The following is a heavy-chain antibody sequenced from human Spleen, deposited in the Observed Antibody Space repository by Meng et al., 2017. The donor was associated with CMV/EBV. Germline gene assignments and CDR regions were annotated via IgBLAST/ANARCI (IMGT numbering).Heavy chain of an antibody. CDR2: INPTGGST. Sequence: ASVKVSCKASGYTFTFYHIHWVRQAPGQGLEWMGIINPTGGSTTYAQKFQGRVTMTRDTSTSTVYMELSSLRSEDTAVYYCASLNPHDYSNENWFDPWGQGTLVTVSS. V-gene: IGHV1-46*01. CDR1: GYTFTFYH. J-gene: IGHJ5*02. CDR3: ASLNPHDYSNENWFDP. D-gene: IGHD4-11*01.